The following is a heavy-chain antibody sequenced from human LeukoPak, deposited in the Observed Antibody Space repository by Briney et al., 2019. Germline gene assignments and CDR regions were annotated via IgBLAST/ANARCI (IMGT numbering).Heavy chain of an antibody. CDR1: GGSISSSSYY. J-gene: IGHJ5*02. D-gene: IGHD4-11*01. Sequence: SETLSLTCTVSGGSISSSSYYWGWIRQPPGKGLEWIGSIYYIGSTYYNPSLKSRVTISVDTSKNQYSLKLSSVTAADTAMFYCARHDYSNSWFDPWGQGTLVTVSS. V-gene: IGHV4-39*01. CDR2: IYYIGST. CDR3: ARHDYSNSWFDP.